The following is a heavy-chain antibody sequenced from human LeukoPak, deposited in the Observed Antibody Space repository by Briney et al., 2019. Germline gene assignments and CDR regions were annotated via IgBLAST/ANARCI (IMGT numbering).Heavy chain of an antibody. CDR3: AKAPSGSYYPLEFDY. V-gene: IGHV3-23*01. Sequence: GGSLRLSCAASGFTFSSYAMSWVRQAPGKGLEWVSAISGSGGSTYYADSVKGRFTISRDNSKNTLYLQMNSLRAEGTAVYYCAKAPSGSYYPLEFDYWGQGTLVTVSS. D-gene: IGHD1-26*01. CDR1: GFTFSSYA. J-gene: IGHJ4*02. CDR2: ISGSGGST.